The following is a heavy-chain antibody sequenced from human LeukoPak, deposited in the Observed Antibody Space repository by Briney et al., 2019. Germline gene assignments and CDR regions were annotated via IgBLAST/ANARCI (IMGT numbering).Heavy chain of an antibody. CDR2: IYYSGST. D-gene: IGHD3-10*01. Sequence: PSETLSLTCTVSGGSISSYYWSWIRQPPGKGLEWIGYIYYSGSTNYNPSLKSRVTLSVDTSKNQFSLKLSSVTAADTAVYYCARRYWGGSYYYGSGSYYPRYYMDVWGKRDHGHHLL. CDR1: GGSISSYY. CDR3: ARRYWGGSYYYGSGSYYPRYYMDV. V-gene: IGHV4-59*12. J-gene: IGHJ6*03.